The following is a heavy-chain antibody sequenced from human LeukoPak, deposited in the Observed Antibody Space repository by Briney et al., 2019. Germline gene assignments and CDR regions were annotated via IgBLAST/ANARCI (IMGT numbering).Heavy chain of an antibody. J-gene: IGHJ5*02. CDR1: GFTFSSYE. CDR2: ISSSGSTI. CDR3: ARGSWEAAAGIWFDP. V-gene: IGHV3-48*03. D-gene: IGHD6-13*01. Sequence: PGGSLRLSCAASGFTFSSYEMNWVRQAPGKGLEWVSYISSSGSTIYYADFVKGRFTISRDNAKNSLYLQMNSLRAEDTAVYYCARGSWEAAAGIWFDPWGQGTLVTVSS.